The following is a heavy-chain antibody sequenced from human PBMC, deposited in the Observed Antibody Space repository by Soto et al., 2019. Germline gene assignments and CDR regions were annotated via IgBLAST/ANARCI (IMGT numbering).Heavy chain of an antibody. J-gene: IGHJ4*02. V-gene: IGHV2-5*02. CDR1: GFSPSTRGVG. CDR3: AHRPRGFTYFFDY. CDR2: LYWDDDE. Sequence: QITLNESGPPLVKPTQPLTLTCTFSGFSPSTRGVGVGWIRQPPRKALEWLALLYWDDDERYSPSLISRLSITKDTSKNQVFLTMTNVDPVDTATYYCAHRPRGFTYFFDYWGQGTLVTVSS.